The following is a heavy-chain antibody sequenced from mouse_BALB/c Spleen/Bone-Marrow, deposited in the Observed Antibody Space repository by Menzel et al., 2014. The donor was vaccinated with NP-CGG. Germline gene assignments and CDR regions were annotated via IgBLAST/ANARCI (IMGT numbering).Heavy chain of an antibody. CDR1: GFTFTDYY. J-gene: IGHJ4*01. CDR3: ARFPIDY. Sequence: EVKVVESGGGLVQPGGSLRLSCTTSGFTFTDYYMSWVRQPPGKALEWLAFIRNKAYGYTTEYSASVRGPFTISRDNSQSILYLQMNTLRAEDSATYYCARFPIDYWGQGTSVTVSS. CDR2: IRNKAYGYTT. V-gene: IGHV7-3*02.